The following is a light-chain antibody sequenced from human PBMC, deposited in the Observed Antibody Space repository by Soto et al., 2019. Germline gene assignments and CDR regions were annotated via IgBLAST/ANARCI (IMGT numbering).Light chain of an antibody. Sequence: QSVLTQAASVSGSPGQSITISCAGTNSDVGGYNYVSWYQHHPGKAPKLMIYEVTNRPSGVSSRFSGARSGNTASLTISGLQAEDEAHYYCSSYTSTNTVIFGGGTQLTVL. J-gene: IGLJ2*01. V-gene: IGLV2-14*01. CDR3: SSYTSTNTVI. CDR1: NSDVGGYNY. CDR2: EVT.